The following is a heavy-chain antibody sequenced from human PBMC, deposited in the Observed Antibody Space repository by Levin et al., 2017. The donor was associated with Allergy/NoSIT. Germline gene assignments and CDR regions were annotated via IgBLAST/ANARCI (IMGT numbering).Heavy chain of an antibody. CDR2: ISSSSSTI. CDR1: GFTFSSYS. Sequence: PGGSLRLSCAASGFTFSSYSMNWVRQAPGKGLEWVSYISSSSSTIYYADSVKGRFTISRDNAKNSLYLQMNSLRAEDTAVYYCARDSVGNSSSSHYYYDGMDGWGQGTTVTVSS. J-gene: IGHJ6*02. D-gene: IGHD6-6*01. CDR3: ARDSVGNSSSSHYYYDGMDG. V-gene: IGHV3-48*01.